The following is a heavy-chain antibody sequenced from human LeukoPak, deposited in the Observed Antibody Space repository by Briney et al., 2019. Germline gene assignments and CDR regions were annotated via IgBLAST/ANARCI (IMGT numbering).Heavy chain of an antibody. CDR1: GGTFSSYA. J-gene: IGHJ4*02. V-gene: IGHV1-69*13. Sequence: ASVKVSCKATGGTFSSYAISWVRQAPGQGLEWMGGIIPIFGTANYAQKFQGRVTITADESTSTAYMELSSLRSEDTAVYYCARVQGGFDVAGLNYWGQGTLVTVSS. D-gene: IGHD6-19*01. CDR3: ARVQGGFDVAGLNY. CDR2: IIPIFGTA.